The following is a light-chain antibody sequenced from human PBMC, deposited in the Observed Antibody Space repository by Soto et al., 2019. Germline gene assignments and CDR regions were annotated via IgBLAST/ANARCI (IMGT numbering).Light chain of an antibody. Sequence: EIVLTQSPATLSLSPGERATLSCRASRSGGNNLAWYQKKPGQAPGLLIYAASTRDTGIPARFSGSGSGTDFTLTISSLEPEDFAVYYCQQHAEWPLTFGGGTKVEIK. V-gene: IGKV3-11*01. CDR2: AAS. J-gene: IGKJ4*01. CDR3: QQHAEWPLT. CDR1: RSGGNN.